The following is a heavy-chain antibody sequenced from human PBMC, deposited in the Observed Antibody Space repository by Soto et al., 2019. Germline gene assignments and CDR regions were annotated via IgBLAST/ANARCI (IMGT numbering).Heavy chain of an antibody. J-gene: IGHJ6*02. D-gene: IGHD3-10*01. Sequence: QVQLVESGGGVVQPGRSLRLSCAASGFTFSSYGMHWVRQAPGKGLEWVAVIWYDGSNKYYADSVKGRFTISRDNSKNTLYLQMNCLRAEDTAVYYCARDWGYYGSGSSPYYYYYGMDVWGQGTTVTVSS. CDR3: ARDWGYYGSGSSPYYYYYGMDV. V-gene: IGHV3-33*01. CDR2: IWYDGSNK. CDR1: GFTFSSYG.